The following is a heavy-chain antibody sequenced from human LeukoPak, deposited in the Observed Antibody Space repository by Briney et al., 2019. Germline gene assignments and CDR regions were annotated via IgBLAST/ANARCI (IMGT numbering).Heavy chain of an antibody. Sequence: GGSLRLSCAASGFTFSNFGMHWVRQVPGKGLEWVAVIRYDGSNKYYADSVKGRFTLSRDDSKNTVYLQMDSLRAEDTAVYYCARDRGLIYLDYWGQGTLVTVSS. J-gene: IGHJ4*02. CDR3: ARDRGLIYLDY. CDR1: GFTFSNFG. CDR2: IRYDGSNK. D-gene: IGHD3-10*01. V-gene: IGHV3-33*01.